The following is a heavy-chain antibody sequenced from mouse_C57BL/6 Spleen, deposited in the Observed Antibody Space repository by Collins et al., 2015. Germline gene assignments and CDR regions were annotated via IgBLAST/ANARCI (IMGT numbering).Heavy chain of an antibody. CDR1: GFSLNTFGVS. J-gene: IGHJ4*01. CDR3: ARLEPRATAMDY. CDR2: IWWDDDK. D-gene: IGHD3-1*01. Sequence: QVTLKESGPGILQPSQTLNLTCSFSGFSLNTFGVSVGWIRQPSGMGLEWLAHIWWDDDKYYNPALKSRLTISKDTSKNQVFLKIANVDTSDTATYYCARLEPRATAMDYWGQGTSVTVSS. V-gene: IGHV8-8*01.